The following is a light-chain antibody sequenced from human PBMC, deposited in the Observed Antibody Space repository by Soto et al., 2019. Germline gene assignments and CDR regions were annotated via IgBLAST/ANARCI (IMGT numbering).Light chain of an antibody. CDR1: QSVSSF. CDR2: DAS. Sequence: EIELKQSPSTLSLSPGERATLSCRASQSVSSFLVWYQQKPGQAPRLLIYDASNRATGIPARFSGSGSGTDFTLTISSLEPEDFAVYYCQQRSNWPITFGQGTLLEIK. J-gene: IGKJ5*01. V-gene: IGKV3-11*01. CDR3: QQRSNWPIT.